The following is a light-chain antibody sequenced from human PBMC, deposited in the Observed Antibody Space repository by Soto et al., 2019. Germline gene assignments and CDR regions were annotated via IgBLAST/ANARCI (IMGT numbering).Light chain of an antibody. Sequence: EIVLTQSPATLSLSPGERATLSCRASQSVSSYLAWYQQKPGQAPRLLIYGASSRATGIPDRFSGSGSGTEFTLTIGGLQSEDFAVYYCQQRSNWPTFGQGTRLEIK. CDR2: GAS. CDR1: QSVSSY. J-gene: IGKJ5*01. V-gene: IGKV3-11*01. CDR3: QQRSNWPT.